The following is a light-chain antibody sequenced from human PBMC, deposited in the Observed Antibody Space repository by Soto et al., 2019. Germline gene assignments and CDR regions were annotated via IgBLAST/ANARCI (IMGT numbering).Light chain of an antibody. J-gene: IGLJ1*01. V-gene: IGLV2-14*01. CDR3: SSYTTSNTRQIV. CDR1: SSDVGGYNY. Sequence: QSALTQPASVSGSPGQSITISCTGTSSDVGGYNYVSWYQQHPGKAPKFMIYDVSNRPSGVSNRFSGSKSGNTASLTISGLQAEDEADYYCSSYTTSNTRQIVFGIGTKLTVL. CDR2: DVS.